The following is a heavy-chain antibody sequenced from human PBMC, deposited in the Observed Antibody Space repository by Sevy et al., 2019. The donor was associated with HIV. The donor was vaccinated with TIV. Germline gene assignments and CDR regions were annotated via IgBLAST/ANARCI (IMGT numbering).Heavy chain of an antibody. CDR2: IGSSGPG. CDR1: GASITSYY. V-gene: IGHV4-4*08. Sequence: SETLSLTCNVSGASITSYYWSWIRQPPGKGLEWVGDIGSSGPGNYNPSLKSRVTLSVDTTKSHCSLKLRSVTAVDTAVYYCARSRYYFDSWGQGALVTVSS. J-gene: IGHJ4*02. D-gene: IGHD3-9*01. CDR3: ARSRYYFDS.